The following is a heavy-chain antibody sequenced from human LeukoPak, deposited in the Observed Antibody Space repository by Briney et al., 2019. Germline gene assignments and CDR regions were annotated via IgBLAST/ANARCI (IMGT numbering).Heavy chain of an antibody. J-gene: IGHJ4*02. CDR3: AKGVAVAGTPPGGDY. V-gene: IGHV1-24*01. CDR2: VNLEHGNP. Sequence: ASVKVSCKVSGYSIIELSTHWVRQAPGKGLEWMGGVNLEHGNPVYAQKFQGRITMTEDTTSDTAYMELHSLTSEDTAVYYCAKGVAVAGTPPGGDYWGQGTLLTVSS. CDR1: GYSIIELS. D-gene: IGHD6-19*01.